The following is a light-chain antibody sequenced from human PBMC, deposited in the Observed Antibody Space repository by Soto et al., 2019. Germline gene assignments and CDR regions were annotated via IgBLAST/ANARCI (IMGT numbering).Light chain of an antibody. CDR2: EVS. CDR3: SSYTSSSTPGG. CDR1: SSDVGGYNY. Sequence: QSVLTQPASVSGSPGQSITISCTGTSSDVGGYNYVSWYQQHPGKAPKLMIYEVSNRPSGVSNRFSGSKSGNTASLTISGLQAEDEADYYCSSYTSSSTPGGFGTGTKSPS. V-gene: IGLV2-14*01. J-gene: IGLJ1*01.